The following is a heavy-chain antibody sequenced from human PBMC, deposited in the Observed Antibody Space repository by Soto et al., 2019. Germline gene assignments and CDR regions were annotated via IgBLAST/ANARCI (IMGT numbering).Heavy chain of an antibody. D-gene: IGHD1-1*01. Sequence: GGSLRLSCAASGFTFSSYGMHWVRQAPGKGLEWVAVIGYDGSNKYYADSVKGRFTISRDNSKNTLYLQMNSLRAEDTAVYYCARDQDDPRYYYYYGMDVWGQGPTVTVSS. J-gene: IGHJ6*02. CDR2: IGYDGSNK. V-gene: IGHV3-33*01. CDR1: GFTFSSYG. CDR3: ARDQDDPRYYYYYGMDV.